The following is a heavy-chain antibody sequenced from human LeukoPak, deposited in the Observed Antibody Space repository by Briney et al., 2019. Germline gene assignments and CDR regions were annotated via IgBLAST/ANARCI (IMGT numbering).Heavy chain of an antibody. CDR3: ARDPSGYYMGTDY. V-gene: IGHV1-2*02. CDR1: GYTFTGYY. D-gene: IGHD3-9*01. Sequence: VSVKVSCKASGYTFTGYYMHWVRQAPGQGLEWMGWINPNSGGTNYAQKFQGRVTMTRDTSISTAYMELSRLRSDDTAVYYCARDPSGYYMGTDYWGQGTLVTVSS. CDR2: INPNSGGT. J-gene: IGHJ4*02.